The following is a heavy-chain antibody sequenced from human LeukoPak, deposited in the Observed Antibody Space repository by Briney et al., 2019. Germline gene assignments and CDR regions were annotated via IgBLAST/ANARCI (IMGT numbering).Heavy chain of an antibody. J-gene: IGHJ2*01. V-gene: IGHV4-34*01. Sequence: KASETLSLTCAVYGGSFSGYYWSWIRQPPGKGLEWIGEINHSGSTNYNPSLKSRVTISVDTSKNQFSLKLSSVTAADTAVYYCARTAEYSIIYFDLWGRGTLVTVSS. CDR3: ARTAEYSIIYFDL. CDR2: INHSGST. D-gene: IGHD6-6*01. CDR1: GGSFSGYY.